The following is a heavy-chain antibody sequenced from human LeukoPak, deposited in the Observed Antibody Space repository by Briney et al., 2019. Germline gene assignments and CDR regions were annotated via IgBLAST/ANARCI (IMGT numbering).Heavy chain of an antibody. Sequence: GGSLRLSCAASGFTFSSYSMNWVRQAPGKGLEWVSSISSSGSYIYYADSVKGRFTISRDNAKISLYLQMNSLRAEDTAVYYCARFRGRAFDIWGQGTMVTVSS. CDR3: ARFRGRAFDI. J-gene: IGHJ3*02. CDR2: ISSSGSYI. D-gene: IGHD5-24*01. V-gene: IGHV3-21*01. CDR1: GFTFSSYS.